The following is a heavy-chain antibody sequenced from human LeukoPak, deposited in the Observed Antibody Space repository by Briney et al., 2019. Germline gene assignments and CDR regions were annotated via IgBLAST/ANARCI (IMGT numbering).Heavy chain of an antibody. CDR3: ARVLYSINCYDN. CDR2: IIPILGIA. J-gene: IGHJ4*02. CDR1: GGTFSSYA. D-gene: IGHD6-13*01. V-gene: IGHV1-69*04. Sequence: GASVKVSCKASGGTFSSYAISWVRQAPGQGLEWMGRIIPILGIANYAQKLQGRVTMTRDTSTSTAYMELSSLRSEDTAVYYCARVLYSINCYDNWGQGTLVTVSS.